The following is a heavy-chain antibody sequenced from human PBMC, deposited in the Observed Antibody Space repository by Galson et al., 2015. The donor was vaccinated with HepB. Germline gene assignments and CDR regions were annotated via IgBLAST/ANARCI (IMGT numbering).Heavy chain of an antibody. D-gene: IGHD4-17*01. CDR1: GFAFSRSA. V-gene: IGHV3-23*01. J-gene: IGHJ4*02. Sequence: SMRLSCAASGFAFSRSAMSWVRQAPGKGLEGVSAISGSDDTTYFADSGKGRFSIFRDNSKNTLYLQLNSLRAEDTAVYYCAAHTADGESTFDFWGQGTLVTVSS. CDR3: AAHTADGESTFDF. CDR2: ISGSDDTT.